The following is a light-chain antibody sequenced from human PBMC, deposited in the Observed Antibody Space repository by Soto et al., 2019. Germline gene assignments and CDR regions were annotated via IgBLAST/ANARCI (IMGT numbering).Light chain of an antibody. CDR1: QSIGKH. Sequence: DIQMTQSPSSLSASVGDRVTITCRASQSIGKHLNWYQQKPGKAPKFLIYAASNLQSGVPSRFSGSGSGTDFTLTVNSLQPEDFANYYCQQGYTSAITFGQGTRLEIK. V-gene: IGKV1-39*01. J-gene: IGKJ5*01. CDR3: QQGYTSAIT. CDR2: AAS.